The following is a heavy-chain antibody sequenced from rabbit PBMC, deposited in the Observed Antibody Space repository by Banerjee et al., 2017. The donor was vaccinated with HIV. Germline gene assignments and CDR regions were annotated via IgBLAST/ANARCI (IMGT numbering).Heavy chain of an antibody. CDR1: GFDFSSYG. Sequence: QEQLVESGGGLVTLGGSLKLSCKASGFDFSSYGVSWVRQAPGKGLEWIACIYTGSSGSTYYASWAKGRFTISKTSSTTVTLQMTSLTAADTATYFCVRAGVYAGSSSYTGFDFNLWGPGTLVTVS. J-gene: IGHJ4*01. D-gene: IGHD8-1*01. V-gene: IGHV1S45*01. CDR2: IYTGSSGST. CDR3: VRAGVYAGSSSYTGFDFNL.